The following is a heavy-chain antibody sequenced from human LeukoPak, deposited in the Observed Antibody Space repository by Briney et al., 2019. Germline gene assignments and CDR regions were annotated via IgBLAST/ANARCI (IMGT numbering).Heavy chain of an antibody. D-gene: IGHD6-13*01. CDR3: ASVPAAAGTGGYYYYYMDV. CDR1: GVSISSYY. CDR2: IYYSGST. J-gene: IGHJ6*03. Sequence: SETLSLTCTVSGVSISSYYWSWIRQPPGKGLEWIGYIYYSGSTNYNPSLKSRVTISVDTSKNQFSLKLSSVTAADTAVYYCASVPAAAGTGGYYYYYMDVWGKGTTVTVSS. V-gene: IGHV4-59*01.